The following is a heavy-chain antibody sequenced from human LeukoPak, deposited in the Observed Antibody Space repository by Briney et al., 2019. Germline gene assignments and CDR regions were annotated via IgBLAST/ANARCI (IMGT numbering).Heavy chain of an antibody. CDR3: TRSHYYDSRRLDY. V-gene: IGHV3-49*04. CDR2: IRSKAYGGTT. D-gene: IGHD3-22*01. Sequence: PGGSLRLSCTASGFTFGDYAMSWVRQAPGKGLEWVGFIRSKAYGGTTEYAASVKGRFTISRDDSKSIAYLQMNSLKTEDTAVYYCTRSHYYDSRRLDYWGQGTLVTVSS. CDR1: GFTFGDYA. J-gene: IGHJ4*02.